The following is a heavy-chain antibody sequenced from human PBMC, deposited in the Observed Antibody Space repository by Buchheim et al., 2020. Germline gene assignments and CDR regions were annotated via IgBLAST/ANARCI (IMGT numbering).Heavy chain of an antibody. J-gene: IGHJ4*02. V-gene: IGHV4-39*07. CDR2: IYYSGNS. Sequence: QLQLQESGPGLVKPSETLSLTCTVSGDSISTSSFWGWLRQSPGKGLDWVGRIYYSGNSYYNRSLKRRATISLDTSKNQCSPKLTSLTAADTAVYFCVRGGEPSNSGWCKFWGPGTL. CDR1: GDSISTSSF. D-gene: IGHD6-19*01. CDR3: VRGGEPSNSGWCKF.